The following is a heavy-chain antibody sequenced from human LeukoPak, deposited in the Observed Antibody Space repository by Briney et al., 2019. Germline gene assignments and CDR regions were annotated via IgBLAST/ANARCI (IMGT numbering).Heavy chain of an antibody. D-gene: IGHD5-18*01. J-gene: IGHJ4*02. CDR1: GSTFSSYT. CDR2: ISGSGGST. CDR3: AKGSSGTAMVAYYFDY. V-gene: IGHV3-23*01. Sequence: PGGSLRLSCAASGSTFSSYTMSWGRQGPGKGQGRVSAISGSGGSTYYADSVKGRFTISRDNSKNTLYLQMNSLRAEDTAVYYCAKGSSGTAMVAYYFDYWGQGTLVTVSS.